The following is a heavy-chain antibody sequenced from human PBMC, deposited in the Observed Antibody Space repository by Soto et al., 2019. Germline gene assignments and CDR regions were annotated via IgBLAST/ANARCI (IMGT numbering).Heavy chain of an antibody. D-gene: IGHD3-16*02. Sequence: EVQLLESGGGLVQPGGSLRLSCADSGFTFSSYAMSWVRQAPGKGLEWVSAISGSGGSTYYADSVKGRFTISRDNSKNTLYLQMNSLRAEDTAVYYCAIDRMITFGGVIVSFWFDPWGQGTLVTVSS. CDR1: GFTFSSYA. CDR3: AIDRMITFGGVIVSFWFDP. CDR2: ISGSGGST. J-gene: IGHJ5*02. V-gene: IGHV3-23*01.